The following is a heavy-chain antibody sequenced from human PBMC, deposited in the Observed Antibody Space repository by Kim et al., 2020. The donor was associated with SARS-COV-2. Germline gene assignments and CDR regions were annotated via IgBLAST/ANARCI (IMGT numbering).Heavy chain of an antibody. D-gene: IGHD3-22*01. CDR1: GFTFSSYA. CDR3: ARDGGGVERYYYDSSAYYTIGYYDYGMAV. Sequence: GGSLRLSCAASGFTFSSYAMHWVRQAPGKGLEWVAVISYDGSNKYYADSVKGRFTISRDNSKNTLYLQMNSLRAEDTAVYYCARDGGGVERYYYDSSAYYTIGYYDYGMAVWGQGNTVTVSS. J-gene: IGHJ6*02. V-gene: IGHV3-30-3*01. CDR2: ISYDGSNK.